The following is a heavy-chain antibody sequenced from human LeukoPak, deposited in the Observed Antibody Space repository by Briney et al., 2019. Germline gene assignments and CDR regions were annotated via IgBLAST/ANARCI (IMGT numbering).Heavy chain of an antibody. D-gene: IGHD5-12*01. CDR2: IIPIFGTA. J-gene: IGHJ3*02. V-gene: IGHV1-69*13. Sequence: SVKVSCKASGGTFSSYAISWVRQAPGQGLEWMGGIIPIFGTANYAQKFQGRVTITADESTSTAYMELSSLRSEDTAVYYCARDSSGYEAFDIWGQGTMVTVSS. CDR1: GGTFSSYA. CDR3: ARDSSGYEAFDI.